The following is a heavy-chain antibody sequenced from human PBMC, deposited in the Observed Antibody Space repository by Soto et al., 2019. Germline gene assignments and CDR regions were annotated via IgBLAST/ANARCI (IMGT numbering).Heavy chain of an antibody. D-gene: IGHD5-12*01. CDR1: GYSFSNFW. V-gene: IGHV5-51*01. CDR3: ARHPSPPYDVTYGNY. CDR2: IYPGDSDT. J-gene: IGHJ4*02. Sequence: GESLKISCQASGYSFSNFWIGWVRQMPGKGLEWMGIIYPGDSDTRYSPSVQGRVTISADTSRRTAYLQWNSLTASDTAIYYCARHPSPPYDVTYGNYWGLGTLVTVSS.